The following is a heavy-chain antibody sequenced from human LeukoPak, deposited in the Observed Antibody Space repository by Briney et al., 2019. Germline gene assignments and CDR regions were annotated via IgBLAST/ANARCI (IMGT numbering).Heavy chain of an antibody. CDR3: ATGGGMVRGVNSFDP. Sequence: SQTLSLTCTVSGDSISSGFYYWSWIRQSAGKGLEWTGRIYTSGSTNYNPSLKSRPSLKSRVTISVDTSKNPFSLKLSSVTAADTAVYYYATGGGMVRGVNSFDPWGQGTLVTVSS. D-gene: IGHD3-10*01. CDR1: GDSISSGFYY. J-gene: IGHJ5*02. V-gene: IGHV4-61*02. CDR2: IYTSGST.